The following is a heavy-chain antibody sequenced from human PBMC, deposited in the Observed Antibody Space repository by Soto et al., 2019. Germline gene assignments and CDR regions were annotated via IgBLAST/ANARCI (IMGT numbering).Heavy chain of an antibody. D-gene: IGHD4-17*01. CDR3: AAGVTTFDY. V-gene: IGHV1-24*01. Sequence: ASVKVSCKVSGNTLTGLPMHWVRQAPGKGPEWMGSLDLEEGERIVAQRFQGRVTMTEDTSTDTAYMELSNLKSDDTAVYYCAAGVTTFDYWGQGTLVTVSS. CDR2: LDLEEGER. J-gene: IGHJ4*02. CDR1: GNTLTGLP.